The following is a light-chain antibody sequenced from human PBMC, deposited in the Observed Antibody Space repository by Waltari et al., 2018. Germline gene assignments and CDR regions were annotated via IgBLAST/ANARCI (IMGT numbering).Light chain of an antibody. CDR2: GAS. J-gene: IGKJ4*01. Sequence: EIVMTQSPATLSVSPGERATLSCRASQSVSSNLAWYQQKPGQAPRLLIYGASTRATGIPARFSGGGSGTEFTLTISSLQSEDFAVYYCQQYNNWPPLTFGGGTK. CDR3: QQYNNWPPLT. V-gene: IGKV3-15*01. CDR1: QSVSSN.